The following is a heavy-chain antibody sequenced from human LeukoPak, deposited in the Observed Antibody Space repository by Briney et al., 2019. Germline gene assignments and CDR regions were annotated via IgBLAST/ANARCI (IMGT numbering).Heavy chain of an antibody. CDR3: AKAIARITMVRGAYY. J-gene: IGHJ4*02. V-gene: IGHV3-23*01. CDR2: ISGSGGST. D-gene: IGHD3-10*01. CDR1: GFTFSSYA. Sequence: PGGSLRLSCAASGFTFSSYAMSWVRQAPGKGLEWVSAISGSGGSTYYADSVKGRFTIPRDNSKNTLYLQMNSLRAEDTAVYYCAKAIARITMVRGAYYWGQGTLVTVSS.